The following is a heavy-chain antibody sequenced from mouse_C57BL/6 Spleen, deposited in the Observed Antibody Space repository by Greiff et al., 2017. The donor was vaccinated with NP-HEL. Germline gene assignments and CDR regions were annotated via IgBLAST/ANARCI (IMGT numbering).Heavy chain of an antibody. J-gene: IGHJ3*01. CDR3: ARRLITTVEGFAY. V-gene: IGHV1-76*01. Sequence: VQLQQSGAELVRPGASVKLSCKASGYTFTDYYINWVKQRPGQGLEWIARIYPGSGNTYYNEKFKGKATLTAEKSSSTAYMQLSSLTSEDSAVYFWARRLITTVEGFAYWGQGTLVTVSA. D-gene: IGHD1-1*01. CDR2: IYPGSGNT. CDR1: GYTFTDYY.